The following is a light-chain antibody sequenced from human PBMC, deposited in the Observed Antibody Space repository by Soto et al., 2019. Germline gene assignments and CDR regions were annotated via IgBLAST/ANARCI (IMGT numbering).Light chain of an antibody. CDR2: WAS. J-gene: IGKJ2*03. Sequence: DIVMTQSPDSLAVSLGERATINCKSSQSVLYSSNNKNYLAWYQHKPGQPPKLLIYWASTRESGVPDRLSGSGSGTDFTLTISSLQAEDVAVYYCQQYYSSPFGFGQGTKLEIK. V-gene: IGKV4-1*01. CDR1: QSVLYSSNNKNY. CDR3: QQYYSSPFG.